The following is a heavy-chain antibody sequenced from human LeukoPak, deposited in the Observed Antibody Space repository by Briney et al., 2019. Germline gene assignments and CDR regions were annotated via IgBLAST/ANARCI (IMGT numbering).Heavy chain of an antibody. CDR3: ARDPGGYCSGGSCFVPYYFDY. D-gene: IGHD2-15*01. Sequence: SVKVSCKASGGTFSSYAISWVRQAPGQGLEWMGRIIPIFGTANYAQKFQSRATITTDESTSTAYMELSSLRSEDTAVYYCARDPGGYCSGGSCFVPYYFDYWGQGTLVTVSS. V-gene: IGHV1-69*05. J-gene: IGHJ4*02. CDR2: IIPIFGTA. CDR1: GGTFSSYA.